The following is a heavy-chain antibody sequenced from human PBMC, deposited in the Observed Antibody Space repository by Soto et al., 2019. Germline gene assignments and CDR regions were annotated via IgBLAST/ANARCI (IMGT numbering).Heavy chain of an antibody. CDR2: IDHSGSS. D-gene: IGHD3-3*01. J-gene: IGHJ6*01. Sequence: QVQLQQGGAGLLKPSDTLSLTCGVYGGSFSGYYWNWIRQPPGKGLEWIGEIDHSGSSNFNPFLKSRVTISVETSKNQFSLKLNSLAAGETGVYFCARSQGIPINVPADDFWRLGRLFYQEVWGKRNPVTVSS. V-gene: IGHV4-34*01. CDR3: ARSQGIPINVPADDFWRLGRLFYQEV. CDR1: GGSFSGYY.